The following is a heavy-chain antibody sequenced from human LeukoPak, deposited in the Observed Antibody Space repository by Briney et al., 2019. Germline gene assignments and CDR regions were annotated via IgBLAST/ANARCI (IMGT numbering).Heavy chain of an antibody. Sequence: GGSLRLSCAASGFTFSSYSMNWGRHAPGKGLEWVSSISSSSSYIYYADSVKGRFTISRDNAKNSLYLQMNSLRAEDTAVYYCARTPLRYFDWLSNYFDYWGQGTLVTVSS. D-gene: IGHD3-9*01. V-gene: IGHV3-21*01. CDR1: GFTFSSYS. CDR2: ISSSSSYI. CDR3: ARTPLRYFDWLSNYFDY. J-gene: IGHJ4*02.